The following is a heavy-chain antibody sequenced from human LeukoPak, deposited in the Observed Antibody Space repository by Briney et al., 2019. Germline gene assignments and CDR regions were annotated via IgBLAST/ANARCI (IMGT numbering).Heavy chain of an antibody. V-gene: IGHV4-39*07. CDR2: IYYSGNT. Sequence: SETLSLTCSVSGGSISSSSYYWGWIRQPPGKGLEWIGSIYYSGNTYYNPSLKSRVTMSVDTSRNQFSLNLSSVTAADTAVYYCARGVMAMGDSGLDYWGQGNPVTVSS. CDR1: GGSISSSSYY. J-gene: IGHJ4*02. CDR3: ARGVMAMGDSGLDY. D-gene: IGHD2-21*02.